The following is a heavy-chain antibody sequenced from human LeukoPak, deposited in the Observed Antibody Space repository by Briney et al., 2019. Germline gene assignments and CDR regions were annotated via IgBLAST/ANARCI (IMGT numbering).Heavy chain of an antibody. CDR2: ISSSSYI. CDR3: ARGYSSSWSFDY. D-gene: IGHD6-13*01. CDR1: GFTFSSYS. Sequence: PGGSLRLSCAASGFTFSSYSMNWVRQAPGKGLEWVSSISSSSYIYYADSVKGRFTISRDNAKNSLYLQMNSLRAEDTAVYYCARGYSSSWSFDYWGQGTLVTVSS. J-gene: IGHJ4*02. V-gene: IGHV3-21*01.